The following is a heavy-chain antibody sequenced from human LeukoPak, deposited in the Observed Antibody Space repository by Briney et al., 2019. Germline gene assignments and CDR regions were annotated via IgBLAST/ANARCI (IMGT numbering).Heavy chain of an antibody. Sequence: GGSLRLSCAASGFTFSRYWMNWVRQAPGKRLEWVAHINEDGGEKYYVESVKGRLTISRDNAKNSLHLQMNSLRAEDTAVYYCARDLSGIAGYTYGRGIDYWGQGTLVTVSS. V-gene: IGHV3-7*01. J-gene: IGHJ4*02. CDR1: GFTFSRYW. CDR2: INEDGGEK. D-gene: IGHD5-18*01. CDR3: ARDLSGIAGYTYGRGIDY.